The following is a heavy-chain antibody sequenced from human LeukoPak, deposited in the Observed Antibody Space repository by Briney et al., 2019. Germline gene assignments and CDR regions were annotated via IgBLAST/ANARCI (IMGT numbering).Heavy chain of an antibody. D-gene: IGHD6-19*01. J-gene: IGHJ4*02. Sequence: GGSLRLSCAASGFTFSPCAMHWVRQAPGKGLEWVAVISNDGSNNYYADSGKGRFIISRDNSKNTLYLQMNSLRAEDTAVYYCAKIRSCSGWYEPFDYWGQGTLVTVSS. CDR2: ISNDGSNN. CDR1: GFTFSPCA. V-gene: IGHV3-30-3*02. CDR3: AKIRSCSGWYEPFDY.